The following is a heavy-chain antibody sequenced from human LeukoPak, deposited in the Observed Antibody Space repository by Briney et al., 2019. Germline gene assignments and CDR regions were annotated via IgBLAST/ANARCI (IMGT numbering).Heavy chain of an antibody. V-gene: IGHV3-21*01. J-gene: IGHJ3*02. Sequence: GGSLRLSCAASGFTFSSYSMNWVRQAPGKGLEWVSTISSSSSYIYYADSVKGRFTISRDNAKKSLYLQMNSLRAEDTAVYYCARGMYYYDSSGYYPLGAFDIWGQGTMVTVSS. CDR3: ARGMYYYDSSGYYPLGAFDI. CDR2: ISSSSSYI. CDR1: GFTFSSYS. D-gene: IGHD3-22*01.